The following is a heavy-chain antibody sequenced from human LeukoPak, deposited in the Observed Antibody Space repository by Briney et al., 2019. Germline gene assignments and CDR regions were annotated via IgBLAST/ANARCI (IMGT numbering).Heavy chain of an antibody. Sequence: GGSLRLSCSASGFTFSSYAMHWVRQAPGKGLEYVSAISSNGGSTYYADSVKGRFTISRDNSKNTLYLQMSSLRAEDTAVYYCVKVSVVTAITYYFDYWSQGTLVTVSS. J-gene: IGHJ4*02. CDR2: ISSNGGST. CDR3: VKVSVVTAITYYFDY. D-gene: IGHD2-21*02. CDR1: GFTFSSYA. V-gene: IGHV3-64D*06.